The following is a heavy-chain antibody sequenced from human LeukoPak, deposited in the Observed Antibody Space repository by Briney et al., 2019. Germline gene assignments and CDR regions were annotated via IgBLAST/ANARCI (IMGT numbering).Heavy chain of an antibody. D-gene: IGHD3-10*01. V-gene: IGHV5-51*01. CDR1: GYSFTSYW. Sequence: GESLKISCKGSGYSFTSYWIGWARQMPGEGLEWMAIINPGDSDTRYSPSFQGQVTISADKSISTVYLQWGSLKASDTAMYYCARQPGAGWFDPWGQGTLVTVSS. CDR3: ARQPGAGWFDP. J-gene: IGHJ5*02. CDR2: INPGDSDT.